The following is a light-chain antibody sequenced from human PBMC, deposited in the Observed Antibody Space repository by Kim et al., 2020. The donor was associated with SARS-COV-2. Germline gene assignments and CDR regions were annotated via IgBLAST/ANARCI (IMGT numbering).Light chain of an antibody. Sequence: NFMLTQPHSVSESPGKTVTISCTRSSGSIASSYVQWYQQRPGSAPTTVIYADRQRPSGVPHRFSGSIDSSSNSASLTVSGLKTEDEAYYYCQSYDTDNHDNLVFGGGTQLTVL. CDR3: QSYDTDNHDNLV. V-gene: IGLV6-57*04. CDR2: ADR. CDR1: SGSIASSY. J-gene: IGLJ2*01.